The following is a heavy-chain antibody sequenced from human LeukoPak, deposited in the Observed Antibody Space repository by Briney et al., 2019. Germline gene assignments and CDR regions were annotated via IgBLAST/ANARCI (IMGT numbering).Heavy chain of an antibody. J-gene: IGHJ6*03. CDR1: GDSISSGDYY. CDR3: ARGGYCDSTSCRAGYYYYYYMDV. D-gene: IGHD2-2*03. Sequence: SETLSLTCTVSGDSISSGDYYWSWIRQPPGKGLEWIGYIYYSGSTNYNPSLKSRVTISVDTSKNQFSLKLRSVTAADTAVYYCARGGYCDSTSCRAGYYYYYYMDVWGKGTTVTISS. CDR2: IYYSGST. V-gene: IGHV4-61*08.